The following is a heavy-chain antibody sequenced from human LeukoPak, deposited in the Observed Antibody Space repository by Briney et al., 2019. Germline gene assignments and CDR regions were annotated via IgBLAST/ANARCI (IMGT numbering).Heavy chain of an antibody. CDR3: AKSPNDSDSSGLDY. CDR1: GFTFSSYA. Sequence: GGSLRLSCAASGFTFSSYAMSWVRQAPGKGLEWVSGISGSGGRTDYADSVKGRFIISRDNSKNTLYLQMNSLRAEDTAVYYCAKSPNDSDSSGLDYWGQGTLVTVSS. J-gene: IGHJ4*02. V-gene: IGHV3-23*01. D-gene: IGHD3-22*01. CDR2: ISGSGGRT.